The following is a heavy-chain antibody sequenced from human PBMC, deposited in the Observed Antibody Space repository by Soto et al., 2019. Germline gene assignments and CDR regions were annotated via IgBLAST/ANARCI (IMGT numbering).Heavy chain of an antibody. CDR3: LNIPPL. Sequence: HVQLVQSGAEVKKPGSSVKVSCKASGGTFSSYTITWVRQAPGQGLEWMGRIIPILGIANYAQKFQGRVNITGEKSTGTGYIEPGRLRTGDPAVYYCLNIPPLWGQGTLVTVSS. V-gene: IGHV1-69*02. CDR1: GGTFSSYT. CDR2: IIPILGIA. J-gene: IGHJ4*02.